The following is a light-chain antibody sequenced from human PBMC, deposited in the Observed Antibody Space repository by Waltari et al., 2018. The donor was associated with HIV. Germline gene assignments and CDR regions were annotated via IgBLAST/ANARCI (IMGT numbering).Light chain of an antibody. Sequence: QSVLTQPPSASGTPGQRVTISCSGSSSNFGSNTVNWYQQLPGTAPKLLIYSNIQRPSGVPDRFSGSKSGTSASRAISGLQSDDEADYYCAAWDDSLNGLWVFGGGTKLTVL. CDR2: SNI. CDR1: SSNFGSNT. V-gene: IGLV1-44*01. CDR3: AAWDDSLNGLWV. J-gene: IGLJ3*02.